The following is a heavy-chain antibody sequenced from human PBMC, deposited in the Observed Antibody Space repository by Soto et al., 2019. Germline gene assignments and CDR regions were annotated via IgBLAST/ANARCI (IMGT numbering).Heavy chain of an antibody. CDR1: GFTFSSNW. CDR3: VRNYGND. Sequence: VQLVESGGGLVQPGRSLRLSCEVSGFTFSSNWMRWVRQAPGKGLEWVARLNEDGSEKQYVDSVKGRFTISRDNAKKSLYLQMSSLRADDAAVYYCVRNYGNDWRQETLVTVSS. V-gene: IGHV3-7*04. J-gene: IGHJ4*02. D-gene: IGHD3-16*01. CDR2: LNEDGSEK.